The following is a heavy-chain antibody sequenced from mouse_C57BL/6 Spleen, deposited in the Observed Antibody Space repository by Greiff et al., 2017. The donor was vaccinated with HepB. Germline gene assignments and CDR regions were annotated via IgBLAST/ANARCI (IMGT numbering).Heavy chain of an antibody. CDR3: ARTYYGSSYAMDY. D-gene: IGHD1-1*01. CDR2: IDPSDSYT. J-gene: IGHJ4*01. CDR1: GYTFTSSW. Sequence: QVQLQQPGAELVMPGASVKLSCKASGYTFTSSWMHWVKQRPGQGLEWIGEIDPSDSYTNYNQKFKGKSTLTVDKSSSTAYMQLSSLTSEDSAVYYCARTYYGSSYAMDYWGQGTSVTVSS. V-gene: IGHV1-69*01.